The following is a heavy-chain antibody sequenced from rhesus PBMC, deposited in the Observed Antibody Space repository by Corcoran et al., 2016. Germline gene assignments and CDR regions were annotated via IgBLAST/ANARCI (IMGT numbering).Heavy chain of an antibody. J-gene: IGHJ4*01. Sequence: EVRLVESGGGLVQPGGSLRLSCAASGFTFSDYYMSWVHQAPGKGPVWVGYYKNKANGGKADNAASVKGRFTISRDDSKSIASLQMNSLKTEDTAVYYCARDRGYNIWTGYFDYWGQGVLVTVSS. CDR3: ARDRGYNIWTGYFDY. V-gene: IGHV3-116*02. CDR2: YKNKANGGKA. CDR1: GFTFSDYY. D-gene: IGHD3-3*01.